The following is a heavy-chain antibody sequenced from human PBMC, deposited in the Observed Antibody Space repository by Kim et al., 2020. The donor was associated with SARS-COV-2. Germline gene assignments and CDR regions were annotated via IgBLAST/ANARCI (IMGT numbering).Heavy chain of an antibody. D-gene: IGHD3-3*01. J-gene: IGHJ5*02. CDR3: ARSYDFWSGYYIDP. Sequence: ASVKVSCKASGYTFTGYYMHWVRQAPGQGLEWMGWINPNSGGTNYAQKFQGRVTMTRDTSISTAYMELSRLRSDDTAVYYCARSYDFWSGYYIDPWGQGTLVTVSS. CDR1: GYTFTGYY. CDR2: INPNSGGT. V-gene: IGHV1-2*02.